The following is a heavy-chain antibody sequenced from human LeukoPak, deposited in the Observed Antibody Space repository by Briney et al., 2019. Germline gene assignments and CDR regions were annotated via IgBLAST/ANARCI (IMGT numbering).Heavy chain of an antibody. Sequence: GGSLRLSCAASGFTFISYALYWVRQAPGMGLEWVSGISGSGGGTYYADSVKGRFTISRDDSKSTMYLQMNSLRAGDTAVYYCAKAGCSSTSCYSNCWGQGTLVTVSS. CDR2: ISGSGGGT. CDR3: AKAGCSSTSCYSNC. D-gene: IGHD2-2*01. V-gene: IGHV3-23*01. CDR1: GFTFISYA. J-gene: IGHJ4*02.